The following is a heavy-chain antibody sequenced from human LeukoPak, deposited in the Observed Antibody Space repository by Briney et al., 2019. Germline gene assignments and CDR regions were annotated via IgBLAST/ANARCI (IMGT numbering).Heavy chain of an antibody. J-gene: IGHJ6*02. CDR2: INHSGST. D-gene: IGHD3-22*01. CDR3: ARKVPSDYDSSGYSHYGMDV. V-gene: IGHV4-34*01. Sequence: SETLSLTCAVYGGSFSGYYWSWIRQPPGKGLEWIGEINHSGSTNYNPSLKSRVTISVDTSKNQFSLKLSSVTAADTAVYYCARKVPSDYDSSGYSHYGMDVWGQGTTVTVSS. CDR1: GGSFSGYY.